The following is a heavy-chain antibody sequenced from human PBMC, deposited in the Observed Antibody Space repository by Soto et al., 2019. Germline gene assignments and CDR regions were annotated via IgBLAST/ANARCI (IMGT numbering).Heavy chain of an antibody. D-gene: IGHD4-4*01. J-gene: IGHJ4*02. V-gene: IGHV1-18*01. CDR2: INANNGNT. Sequence: GASVKVSCKASGYTFTSYGISWVRQAPGQGLEWMGIINANNGNTSYAQKFQGRVTMTRDTSTSTVYMELSSLRSEDTAVYYCARDRHSNSYYFDYWGQGTLVTVSS. CDR3: ARDRHSNSYYFDY. CDR1: GYTFTSYG.